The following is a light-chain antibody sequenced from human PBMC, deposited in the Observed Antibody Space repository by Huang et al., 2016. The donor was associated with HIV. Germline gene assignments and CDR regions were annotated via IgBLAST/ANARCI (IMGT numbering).Light chain of an antibody. Sequence: EIVLTQSPGTLSLSPGERATLSCRASQSVSRNYLAWYQQKPGQAPRLLIYDASSRATGIPVRFSGSGSGTDFTLTFSRLEPEDFAVYYCQQYGNSPITFGQGTRLDIK. CDR2: DAS. CDR1: QSVSRNY. J-gene: IGKJ5*01. V-gene: IGKV3-20*01. CDR3: QQYGNSPIT.